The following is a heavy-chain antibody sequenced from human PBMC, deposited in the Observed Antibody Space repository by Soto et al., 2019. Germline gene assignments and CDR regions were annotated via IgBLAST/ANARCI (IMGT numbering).Heavy chain of an antibody. Sequence: PSQTLSLTCAISGDSVSSNSAAWNWIRQSPSRGLEWLGRTYFRSKWYTDYADSVRDRVAINPDTSKNQFSLQMNSLRAEDTAVYYCARDAAHYYDSSGYYRFPDYWGQGTLVTVSS. CDR1: GDSVSSNSAA. CDR2: TYFRSKWYT. J-gene: IGHJ4*02. V-gene: IGHV6-1*01. D-gene: IGHD3-22*01. CDR3: ARDAAHYYDSSGYYRFPDY.